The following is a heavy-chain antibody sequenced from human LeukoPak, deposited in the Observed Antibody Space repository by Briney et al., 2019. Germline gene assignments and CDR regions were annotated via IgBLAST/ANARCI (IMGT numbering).Heavy chain of an antibody. CDR1: GFTFSSYE. CDR3: ARFLYPWGFDY. CDR2: ISSSGSTK. Sequence: PGGSLRLSCAASGFTFSSYEMNWVRQAPGKGLEWVSYISSSGSTKHYADSVKGRFTMSRDNAKNSLYLQMNSLRAEDTAVYYCARFLYPWGFDYWGQGLLITVSS. V-gene: IGHV3-48*03. J-gene: IGHJ4*02. D-gene: IGHD2-8*01.